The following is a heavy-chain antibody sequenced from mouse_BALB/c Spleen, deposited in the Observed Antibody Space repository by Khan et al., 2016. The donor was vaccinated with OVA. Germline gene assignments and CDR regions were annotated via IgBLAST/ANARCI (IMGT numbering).Heavy chain of an antibody. J-gene: IGHJ2*01. CDR2: ISYSGNT. Sequence: EVELVESGPGLVKPSQSLSLTCTVTGYSITTDYAWNWIRQFPGNKLEWMGYISYSGNTNYNPSLKSRISFTRDTSKNQFFLQLKSVTTEDRARYYCARMYGGDFDYWGQGTTVTVSS. V-gene: IGHV3-2*02. D-gene: IGHD2-10*02. CDR3: ARMYGGDFDY. CDR1: GYSITTDYA.